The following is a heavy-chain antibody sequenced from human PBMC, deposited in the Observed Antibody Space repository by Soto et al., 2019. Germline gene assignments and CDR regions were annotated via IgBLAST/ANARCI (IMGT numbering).Heavy chain of an antibody. CDR3: ARDRGGDGMDV. CDR1: GYTFTSYG. D-gene: IGHD3-16*01. Sequence: GASVKVSCKASGYTFTSYGISWVRQAPGQGLEWMGWISGYNGNTNYAQKLQGRVTMTIDTSTGTGYMELRSLRSDDTAVYYCARDRGGDGMDVWGQGTTVTVSS. CDR2: ISGYNGNT. J-gene: IGHJ6*02. V-gene: IGHV1-18*01.